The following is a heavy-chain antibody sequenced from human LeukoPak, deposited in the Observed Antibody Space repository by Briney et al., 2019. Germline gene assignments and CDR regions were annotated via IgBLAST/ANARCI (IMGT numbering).Heavy chain of an antibody. CDR2: ISGSGGST. J-gene: IGHJ4*02. V-gene: IGHV3-23*01. CDR1: GFTFSSYA. D-gene: IGHD2-2*01. Sequence: GGSLRLSCAASGFTFSSYAMSWVRQAPGKGLEWVSAISGSGGSTYYADSVEGRFTISRDNSKNTMYLQMNSLRAEDTAVYYCAKDNGPGNIVVVPAAIFDYWGQGTLVTVSS. CDR3: AKDNGPGNIVVVPAAIFDY.